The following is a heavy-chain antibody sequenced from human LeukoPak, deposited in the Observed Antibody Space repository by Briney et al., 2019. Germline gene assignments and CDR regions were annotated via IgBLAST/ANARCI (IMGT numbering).Heavy chain of an antibody. D-gene: IGHD2/OR15-2a*01. V-gene: IGHV3-33*06. CDR3: AKADEMNMDY. CDR2: IWYDGSIK. Sequence: PGRSLRLSCAASGFTFSRYGMHWVRQAPGKGLEWVAVIWYDGSIKYYADSVRGRFTISKDNSKNTLCLQMNSLRAEDTAVYYCAKADEMNMDYWGQGTLVTVSS. J-gene: IGHJ4*02. CDR1: GFTFSRYG.